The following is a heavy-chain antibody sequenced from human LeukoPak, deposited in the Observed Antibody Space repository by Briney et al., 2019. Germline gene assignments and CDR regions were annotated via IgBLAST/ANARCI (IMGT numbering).Heavy chain of an antibody. V-gene: IGHV4-59*01. CDR3: AGSGIYYDSSGYDFDY. CDR2: IYYSGST. D-gene: IGHD3-22*01. CDR1: GGSISSYY. J-gene: IGHJ4*02. Sequence: SETLSLTCTVSGGSISSYYWSLIRQPPGKGLEWIGYIYYSGSTNYNPSLKSRVTISVDTSKNQFSLKLSSVTAADTAVYYCAGSGIYYDSSGYDFDYWGQGTLVTVSS.